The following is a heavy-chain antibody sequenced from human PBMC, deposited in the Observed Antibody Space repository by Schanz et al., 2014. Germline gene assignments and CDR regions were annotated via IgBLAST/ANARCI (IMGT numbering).Heavy chain of an antibody. V-gene: IGHV1-18*01. D-gene: IGHD3-10*01. CDR2: FTVYHGHT. CDR1: AYTFNNPG. CDR3: VRDAGWAFGDYHGMDV. Sequence: QVQLVQSGGEVKKPGPSATASCRASAYTFNNPGFSWFRQAPGQGLEWMGWFTVYHGHTIYAEKVNGRVTMTTDTSTSTAYMELRSLISDDTAVYYCVRDAGWAFGDYHGMDVWGQGTSVTVSS. J-gene: IGHJ6*02.